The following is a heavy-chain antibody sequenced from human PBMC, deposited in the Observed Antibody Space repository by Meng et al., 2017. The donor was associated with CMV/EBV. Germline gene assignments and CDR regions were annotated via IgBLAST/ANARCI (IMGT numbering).Heavy chain of an antibody. Sequence: SETLSLTCTVSGSSISSYYWSWIRQPPGKGLEWIGYIYYSGSTNYNPSLKSRVTISVDTSKNQFSLKLSSVTAADTAVYYCATSSYDYVWGSYRSGDYYGMDVWGQGTTVTVSS. CDR3: ATSSYDYVWGSYRSGDYYGMDV. V-gene: IGHV4-59*01. CDR1: GSSISSYY. CDR2: IYYSGST. D-gene: IGHD3-16*02. J-gene: IGHJ6*02.